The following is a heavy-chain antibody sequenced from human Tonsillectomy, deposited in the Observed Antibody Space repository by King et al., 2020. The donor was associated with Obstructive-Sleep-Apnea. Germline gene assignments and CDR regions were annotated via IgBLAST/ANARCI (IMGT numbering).Heavy chain of an antibody. Sequence: DEQLVQSGGGLVQPGRSLRLSRTASGFTLGDYALSWFRQAPGKGLEWVGFIRRKAYGGTTEYAASVKGRFTISRDDSKSIAYLQMNSLKTEDTAVYYCSRDFNFNDPPDAFDIWGQGTMVTVSS. J-gene: IGHJ3*02. D-gene: IGHD1-20*01. CDR1: GFTLGDYA. V-gene: IGHV3-49*03. CDR2: IRRKAYGGTT. CDR3: SRDFNFNDPPDAFDI.